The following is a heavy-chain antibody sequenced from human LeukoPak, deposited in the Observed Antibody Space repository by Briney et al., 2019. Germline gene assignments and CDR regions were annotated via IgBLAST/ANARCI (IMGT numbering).Heavy chain of an antibody. D-gene: IGHD3-10*01. Sequence: GGSLRLSCAASGFTFSNYGIHWVRQAPGKGLEWVALISYDGSNKYYADSVKGRFTISRDNSRNTLYLQMNSLRADDTAVYYCAKTLAGDGMDVWGKGPTVTVSS. CDR3: AKTLAGDGMDV. CDR1: GFTFSNYG. V-gene: IGHV3-30*18. J-gene: IGHJ6*04. CDR2: ISYDGSNK.